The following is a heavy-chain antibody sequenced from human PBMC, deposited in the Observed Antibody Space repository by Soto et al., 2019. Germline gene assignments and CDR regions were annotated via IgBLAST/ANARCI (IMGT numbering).Heavy chain of an antibody. CDR1: GVSIRSNY. CDR2: IYFTGTT. V-gene: IGHV4-59*01. J-gene: IGHJ5*02. Sequence: SETRSLTCSVSGVSIRSNYWTWIRQSPGKGLEWIGYIYFTGTTNYNPSLKSRVSISLDTSKNQMSLKFNSMTTADTAVYYCARGDGYYDFWSGYFDPWGQGTLVTVSS. D-gene: IGHD3-3*01. CDR3: ARGDGYYDFWSGYFDP.